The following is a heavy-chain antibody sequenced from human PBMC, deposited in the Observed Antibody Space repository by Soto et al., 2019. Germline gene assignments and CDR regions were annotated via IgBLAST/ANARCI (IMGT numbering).Heavy chain of an antibody. CDR3: ARLERVARTSYSSAC. D-gene: IGHD2-15*01. CDR1: DDSINSDKYY. CDR2: IYYRGNA. J-gene: IGHJ4*02. V-gene: IGHV4-39*01. Sequence: QLQLQESGPGLVKPSETLSLTCSVSDDSINSDKYYWGWIRQPPGKGLEWIGSIYYRGNAYYNPSLQTRGTAALAKSKSQSSLKRTSVTAAESAVYLCARLERVARTSYSSACGGRGALVPASS.